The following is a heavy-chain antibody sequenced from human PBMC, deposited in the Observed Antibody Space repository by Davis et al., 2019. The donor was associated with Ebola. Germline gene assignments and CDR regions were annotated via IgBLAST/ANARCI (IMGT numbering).Heavy chain of an antibody. D-gene: IGHD3-9*01. Sequence: PSETLSLTCTVSGGSISSYYWSWIRQPAGKGLEWIRRVYTSGSTNYNPSLKSRVTMSVDTSKNQFSLKLSSVTAADTAVYYCARDLSYDILTGYYNAFDIWGQGTMVTVSS. J-gene: IGHJ3*02. V-gene: IGHV4-4*07. CDR3: ARDLSYDILTGYYNAFDI. CDR1: GGSISSYY. CDR2: VYTSGST.